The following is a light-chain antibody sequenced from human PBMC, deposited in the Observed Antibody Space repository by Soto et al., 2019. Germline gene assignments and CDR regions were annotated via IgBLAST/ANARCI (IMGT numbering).Light chain of an antibody. V-gene: IGLV2-8*01. CDR1: SSDVGGYNY. CDR2: EVN. Sequence: QSVLTQPPSASGSPGQSVAISCTGTSSDVGGYNYVSWYQQHPGKAPKLMIYEVNKRPSGVPDRFSGSKSGNTASLTVSGLQAEDEADYYCCSYAGSYIYVLGTGTKVTVL. CDR3: CSYAGSYIYV. J-gene: IGLJ1*01.